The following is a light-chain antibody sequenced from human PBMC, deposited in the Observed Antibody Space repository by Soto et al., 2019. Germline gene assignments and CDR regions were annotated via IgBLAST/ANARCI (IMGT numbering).Light chain of an antibody. CDR1: QNVSSY. V-gene: IGKV3-11*01. CDR2: DAS. J-gene: IGKJ5*01. Sequence: EIVLTQSPATLSLSPGERATLSCRASQNVSSYLAWYQQKPGQAPRLLIHDASSRATGIPDRFSGSGSGTDFTLTITILEPEDYAVYYCQQRNNWPTSTFGQGTRLEIK. CDR3: QQRNNWPTST.